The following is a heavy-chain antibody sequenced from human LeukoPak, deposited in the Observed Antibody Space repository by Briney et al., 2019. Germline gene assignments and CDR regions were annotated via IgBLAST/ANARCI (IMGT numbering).Heavy chain of an antibody. Sequence: SVKVSCKASGGTFSSYAISWVRQAPGQGLEWMGGIIPIFGTANYAQKFQGRVTITADESTSAAYMELSSLRSEDTAVYYCARGITMVRGVIDYYYYGMDVWGKGTTVTVSS. V-gene: IGHV1-69*01. CDR1: GGTFSSYA. CDR2: IIPIFGTA. D-gene: IGHD3-10*01. CDR3: ARGITMVRGVIDYYYYGMDV. J-gene: IGHJ6*04.